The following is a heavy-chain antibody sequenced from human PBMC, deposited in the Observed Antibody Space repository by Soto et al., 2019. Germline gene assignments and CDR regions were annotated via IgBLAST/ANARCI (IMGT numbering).Heavy chain of an antibody. CDR2: INRDGSSI. V-gene: IGHV3-74*01. CDR1: GFTLSSGW. Sequence: EVQLVESGGGLVQPGGSLRLSCAASGFTLSSGWMHWVRQSPGKGLLWVSRINRDGSSISYADSVEGRFTVSRDNARGTLYLQMNSLRVEDTAVYYCATGAAFRGQGILVTVSS. D-gene: IGHD6-25*01. CDR3: ATGAAF. J-gene: IGHJ4*02.